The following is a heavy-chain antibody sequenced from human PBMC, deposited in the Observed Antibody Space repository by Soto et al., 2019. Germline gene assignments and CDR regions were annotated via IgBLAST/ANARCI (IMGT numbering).Heavy chain of an antibody. J-gene: IGHJ3*02. V-gene: IGHV3-23*01. CDR1: GFTFSSYA. D-gene: IGHD7-27*01. Sequence: GGSLRLSCAASGFTFSSYAMSWVRQAPGKGLEWVSAISVSGGSTYYADSVKGRFTISRDNSKNTLYLQMNSLRAEDTAVYYCAKLPGPNWGADDAFDIWGQGTMVTVSS. CDR3: AKLPGPNWGADDAFDI. CDR2: ISVSGGST.